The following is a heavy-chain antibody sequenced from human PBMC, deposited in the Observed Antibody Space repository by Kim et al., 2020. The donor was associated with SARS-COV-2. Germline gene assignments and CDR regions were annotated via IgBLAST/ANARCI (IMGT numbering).Heavy chain of an antibody. V-gene: IGHV3-43D*03. J-gene: IGHJ4*02. D-gene: IGHD6-19*01. Sequence: YYAGSVKGRFTISRDNSRNSLNLQMDSLRAADTAYYYCASEGVTVSATLDYWGQGTLVTVSS. CDR3: ASEGVTVSATLDY.